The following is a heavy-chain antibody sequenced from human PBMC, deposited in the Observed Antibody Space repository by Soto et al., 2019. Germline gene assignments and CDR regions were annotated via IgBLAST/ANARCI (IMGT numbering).Heavy chain of an antibody. CDR2: ISGSGGST. J-gene: IGHJ4*02. D-gene: IGHD6-19*01. Sequence: EVQLLESGGGLVQPGGSLRLSCAASGFTFSSYAMSWVRQAPGKGLEWVSAISGSGGSTYYADSVKGRLTISRDNSKNTLYLQMNSLRAEDTAVYYCAKALSSGEQWLAGFAYWGQGTLVTVSS. CDR1: GFTFSSYA. CDR3: AKALSSGEQWLAGFAY. V-gene: IGHV3-23*01.